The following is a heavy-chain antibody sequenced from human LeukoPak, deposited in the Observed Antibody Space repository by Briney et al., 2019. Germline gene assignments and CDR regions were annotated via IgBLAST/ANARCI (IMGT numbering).Heavy chain of an antibody. Sequence: SSETLSLTCTVSGGSISSSSYYWGWIRQPPGKGLEWIGSIYYSGSTYYNPSLKSRVTISVDTSKNQFSLRLNSVTAADTAVYYCARGVYEILTAYQHFDKWGKGTRVTVSS. CDR2: IYYSGST. CDR1: GGSISSSSYY. V-gene: IGHV4-39*01. J-gene: IGHJ4*02. D-gene: IGHD3-9*01. CDR3: ARGVYEILTAYQHFDK.